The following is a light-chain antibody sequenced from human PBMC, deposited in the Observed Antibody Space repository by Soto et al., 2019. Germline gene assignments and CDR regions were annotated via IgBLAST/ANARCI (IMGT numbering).Light chain of an antibody. Sequence: AIQLTQSPSSLSASVGDRVTITCRASQGISSAVDWYQQKPGKPPKLLIYDASSLESGVPPRLRGSGSGTDFTISISSMKHEDFETYYCQQFNNYPLTFGHGTRLEIK. V-gene: IGKV1D-13*01. CDR1: QGISSA. J-gene: IGKJ5*01. CDR3: QQFNNYPLT. CDR2: DAS.